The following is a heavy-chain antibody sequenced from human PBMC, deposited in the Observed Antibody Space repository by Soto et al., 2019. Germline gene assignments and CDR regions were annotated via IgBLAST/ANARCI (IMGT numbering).Heavy chain of an antibody. J-gene: IGHJ4*02. CDR2: IWYDGSNK. Sequence: GGSLRLSCAASGFTFSSYGMHWVRQAPGKGLEWVAVIWYDGSNKYYADSVKGRFTISRDNSKNTLYLQMNSLRAEDTAVYYCARDPGQIVPSDHYYFDYWGQGTLVTVSS. CDR1: GFTFSSYG. D-gene: IGHD6-6*01. CDR3: ARDPGQIVPSDHYYFDY. V-gene: IGHV3-33*01.